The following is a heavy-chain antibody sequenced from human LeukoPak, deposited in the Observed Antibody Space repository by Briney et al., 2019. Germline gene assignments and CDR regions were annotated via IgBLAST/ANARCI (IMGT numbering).Heavy chain of an antibody. CDR3: SRENGWSGPYYYYGMDV. D-gene: IGHD6-25*01. Sequence: SETLSLTCTVSGGSISSHYWTWIRQTPGKGLEWIGYIYYTGSTNYNPSLKSRLTISLDRSKNQFSLKLSSVTAADTAVYYCSRENGWSGPYYYYGMDVWGQGTTLTVSS. CDR1: GGSISSHY. V-gene: IGHV4-59*11. J-gene: IGHJ6*02. CDR2: IYYTGST.